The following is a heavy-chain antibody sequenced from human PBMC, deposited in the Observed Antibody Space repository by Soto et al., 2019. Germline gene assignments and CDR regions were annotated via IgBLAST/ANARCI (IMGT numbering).Heavy chain of an antibody. V-gene: IGHV1-2*02. CDR2: INPNSGGT. J-gene: IGHJ4*02. CDR3: ARARALYYYDTSGYFDY. Sequence: ASVKVSCTASGYTFTGYYMHWVRQAPGQGLEWMGWINPNSGGTNYAQKFQGRVTMTRDTSISTAYMELSRLRSDDTAVYYCARARALYYYDTSGYFDYWGQGTLVTVS. CDR1: GYTFTGYY. D-gene: IGHD3-22*01.